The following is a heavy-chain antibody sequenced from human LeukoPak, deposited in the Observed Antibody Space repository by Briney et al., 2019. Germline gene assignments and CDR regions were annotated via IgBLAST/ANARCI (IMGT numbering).Heavy chain of an antibody. CDR1: GGSFSGYY. J-gene: IGHJ4*02. V-gene: IGHV4-34*01. CDR2: IKHSGSS. D-gene: IGHD6-19*01. Sequence: PSETLSLTCAVYGGSFSGYYWSWIRQPPGKGLGWIGEIKHSGSSNYNPSLKSRVTISVNTSKNQVSLKLTSVTAADTAVYYCATARRYSSGWYRDYWGQRTLVTVSA. CDR3: ATARRYSSGWYRDY.